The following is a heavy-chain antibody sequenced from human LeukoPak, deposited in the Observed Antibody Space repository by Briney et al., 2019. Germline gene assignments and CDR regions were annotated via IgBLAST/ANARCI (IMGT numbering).Heavy chain of an antibody. D-gene: IGHD5-12*01. J-gene: IGHJ4*02. CDR3: AKESDSGYHSEGPKN. CDR1: GFTFSTYS. CDR2: VRNDGSNE. Sequence: TGGSLRLSCAASGFTFSTYSMHWVRQAPGKGLEWVAFVRNDGSNEYYVGSVKGRFTISRDKSKNTLYLQMNSLRAEDTAVYSCAKESDSGYHSEGPKNWGLGTLVTVSS. V-gene: IGHV3-30*02.